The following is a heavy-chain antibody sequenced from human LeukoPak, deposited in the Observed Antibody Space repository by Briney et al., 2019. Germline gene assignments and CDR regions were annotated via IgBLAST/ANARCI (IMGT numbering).Heavy chain of an antibody. CDR1: GFTFSSYS. J-gene: IGHJ3*02. Sequence: GSLRLSCAASGFTFSSYSMNWVRQAPGKGLEWVSYISSSSSTIYYADSVKGRFTISRDNAKNSLYLQMNSLRAEDTAVYYCATRSGYAENDAFDIWGQGTMVTVSS. D-gene: IGHD3-22*01. CDR3: ATRSGYAENDAFDI. V-gene: IGHV3-48*01. CDR2: ISSSSSTI.